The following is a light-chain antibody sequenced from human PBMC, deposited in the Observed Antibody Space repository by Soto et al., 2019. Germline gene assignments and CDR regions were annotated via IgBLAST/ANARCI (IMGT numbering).Light chain of an antibody. Sequence: EVVLTQSPGTLSLSPGERATLSCRASQSVSSHYFTWYQQKPGQAPRLLIYGAYYRAAGIPDRFSGSGSGTDFTLTITRLEPEDFAVYYCQHYDTSPRLTFGGGTKLEI. CDR2: GAY. CDR3: QHYDTSPRLT. CDR1: QSVSSHY. J-gene: IGKJ4*01. V-gene: IGKV3-20*01.